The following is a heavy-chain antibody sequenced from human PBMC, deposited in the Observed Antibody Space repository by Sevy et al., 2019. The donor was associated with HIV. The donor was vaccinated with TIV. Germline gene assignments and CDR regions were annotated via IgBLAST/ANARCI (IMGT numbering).Heavy chain of an antibody. CDR1: GFTFSSYW. Sequence: GGSLRLSCAASGFTFSSYWMSWVRQAPGKGLEWVALIWYDGSNTYYADSVKGRFSISRDNSKNTLYLQMNSLRAEDTAVYYCARGKAALPGYYYGMDVWGQGTTVTVSS. D-gene: IGHD6-6*01. J-gene: IGHJ6*02. V-gene: IGHV3-33*08. CDR2: IWYDGSNT. CDR3: ARGKAALPGYYYGMDV.